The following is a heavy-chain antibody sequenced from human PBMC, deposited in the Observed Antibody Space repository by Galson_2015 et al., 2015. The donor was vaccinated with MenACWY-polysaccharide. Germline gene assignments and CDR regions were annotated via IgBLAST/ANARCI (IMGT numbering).Heavy chain of an antibody. D-gene: IGHD2-8*01. CDR2: IDLAGSST. CDR1: GFTFTAHW. CDR3: GGDSETTNGIDY. V-gene: IGHV3-74*01. Sequence: SLRLSCAASGFTFTAHWMHWVRQAPGKGLVWVSRIDLAGSSTKYAESVKGRFTIYRDNARNTLFLQMSSLRVEDTGVYYCGGDSETTNGIDYWGQGTLVAVSS. J-gene: IGHJ4*02.